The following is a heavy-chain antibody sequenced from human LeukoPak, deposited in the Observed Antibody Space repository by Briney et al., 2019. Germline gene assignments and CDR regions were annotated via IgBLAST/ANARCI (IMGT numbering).Heavy chain of an antibody. Sequence: GGSLRLSCAASGFTFSGYGMHWVRQAPGKGLVWVAFMRYDGSNKYYADSAKGRFTISRDNSKNTLYLQMNSLRAEDTALYYCAKADRGSYYGLGDYFDYWGQGTPVTVSS. CDR2: MRYDGSNK. V-gene: IGHV3-30*02. CDR1: GFTFSGYG. CDR3: AKADRGSYYGLGDYFDY. J-gene: IGHJ4*02. D-gene: IGHD1-26*01.